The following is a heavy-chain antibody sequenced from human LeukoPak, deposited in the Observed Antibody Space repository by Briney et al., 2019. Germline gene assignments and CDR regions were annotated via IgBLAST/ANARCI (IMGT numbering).Heavy chain of an antibody. J-gene: IGHJ4*02. CDR1: GFTFNSFG. CDR2: ISNDGRNQ. D-gene: IGHD6-13*01. Sequence: QSGGSLRLSCAVSGFTFNSFGMHWVRQTPGKGLEWVAVISNDGRNQYYADSVKGRFTISRDNLKNTLYLQMDSLRAEDTAMYYCARAEFGYSSSWRFDYWGEGTLVTASS. CDR3: ARAEFGYSSSWRFDY. V-gene: IGHV3-30*03.